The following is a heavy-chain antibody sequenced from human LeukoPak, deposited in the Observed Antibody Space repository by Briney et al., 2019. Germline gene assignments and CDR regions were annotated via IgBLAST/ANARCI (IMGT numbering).Heavy chain of an antibody. CDR3: AKDGGLWVSAHWGDS. J-gene: IGHJ4*02. Sequence: GGSLRLSCAASGFTFSSYAMSWVRQAPGKGLEWVSSVSGSGGSTYYADSVKGRFTISRDNSKSTLFLQMNSLRAEDTAVYYCAKDGGLWVSAHWGDSWGRGTLVTVSS. D-gene: IGHD7-27*01. CDR2: VSGSGGST. V-gene: IGHV3-23*01. CDR1: GFTFSSYA.